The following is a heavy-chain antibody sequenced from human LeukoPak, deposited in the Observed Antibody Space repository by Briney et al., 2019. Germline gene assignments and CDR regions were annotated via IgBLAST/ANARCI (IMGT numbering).Heavy chain of an antibody. CDR1: GGSFSGYY. CDR2: INHSGST. D-gene: IGHD3-10*01. Sequence: KASETLSLTCAVYGGSFSGYYWSWIRQPPGKGLEWIGEINHSGSTNYNPSLKSRVTISVDTSKNQFSLKLSSVTAADTAVYYCARVDGSGSSQDTTNWFGPWGQGTLVTVSS. V-gene: IGHV4-34*01. J-gene: IGHJ5*02. CDR3: ARVDGSGSSQDTTNWFGP.